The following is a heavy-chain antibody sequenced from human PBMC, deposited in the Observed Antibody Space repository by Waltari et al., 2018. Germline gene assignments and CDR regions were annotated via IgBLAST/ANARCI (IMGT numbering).Heavy chain of an antibody. CDR2: ISYDGSNT. J-gene: IGHJ4*02. D-gene: IGHD6-19*01. CDR1: GFTFSSYA. CDR3: ARDRQWLGTGYFDY. V-gene: IGHV3-30-3*01. Sequence: QVQLVESGGGVVQPGRSLRLSCAASGFTFSSYAMHWVRPAPGKGLEWVAVISYDGSNTDYADSVKGRVTISRDNSKNTLYLQMNSLRAEDTAVYYCARDRQWLGTGYFDYWGQGTLVTVSS.